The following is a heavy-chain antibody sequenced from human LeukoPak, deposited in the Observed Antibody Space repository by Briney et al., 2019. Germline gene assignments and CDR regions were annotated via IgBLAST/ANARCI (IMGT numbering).Heavy chain of an antibody. CDR2: ISTRSSDI. CDR3: ARESGRGGYDIGL. J-gene: IGHJ5*02. V-gene: IGHV3-48*02. Sequence: GGSLRLSCAASGFTFSTYSMNWVRQAPGKGLEWVSYISTRSSDIYYADSVKGRLTISRDNGKNSLYLQMNSLRDEDTAVYYCARESGRGGYDIGLWGQGTLVTVSS. D-gene: IGHD3-9*01. CDR1: GFTFSTYS.